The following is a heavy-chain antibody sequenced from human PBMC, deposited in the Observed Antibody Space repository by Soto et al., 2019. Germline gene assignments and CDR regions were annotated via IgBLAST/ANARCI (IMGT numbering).Heavy chain of an antibody. CDR3: TIVRVADSALDH. V-gene: IGHV3-30*02. CDR1: GFIFSNNG. D-gene: IGHD3-10*02. CDR2: MSYDGSDT. Sequence: GGSLRLSCVGSGFIFSNNGMHWVRQTPGKGLEWVAFMSYDGSDTFYADSVKGGFAISRDNSKNTLFLHMSNLRAEDTAMYYCTIVRVADSALDHWGQGTLVTVAS. J-gene: IGHJ4*02.